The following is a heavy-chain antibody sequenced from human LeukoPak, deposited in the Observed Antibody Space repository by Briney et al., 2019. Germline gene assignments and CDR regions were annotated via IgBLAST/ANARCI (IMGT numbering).Heavy chain of an antibody. J-gene: IGHJ4*02. V-gene: IGHV4-39*07. CDR1: GGSLRSDIYY. Sequence: SETLSLTCTVSGGSLRSDIYYWGWIRQSPGKGLEWIGGIPYSGATHYNPSLKSRVSMSLDKSKNQFSLTLSSVTAADTAVYYCARDRSLVQGPFDLWGQGTLVTVSS. CDR3: ARDRSLVQGPFDL. CDR2: IPYSGAT. D-gene: IGHD3-10*01.